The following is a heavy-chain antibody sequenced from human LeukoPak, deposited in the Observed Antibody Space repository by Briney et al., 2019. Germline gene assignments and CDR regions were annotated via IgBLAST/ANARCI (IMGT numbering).Heavy chain of an antibody. D-gene: IGHD5-12*01. CDR2: IYHSGST. CDR1: GGSISSSSYY. CDR3: ARDQGYGYYYYYMDV. J-gene: IGHJ6*03. V-gene: IGHV4-39*07. Sequence: SSETLSLTCTVSGGSISSSSYYWGWIRQPPGKGLEWIGSIYHSGSTYYNPSLKSRVTIAVETSKNQFSLKLSSVTAADTAVYYCARDQGYGYYYYYMDVWGKGTTVTISS.